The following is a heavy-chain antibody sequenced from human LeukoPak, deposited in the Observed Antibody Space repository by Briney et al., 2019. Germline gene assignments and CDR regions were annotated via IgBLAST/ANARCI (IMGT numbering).Heavy chain of an antibody. J-gene: IGHJ4*02. CDR3: ARVIGGYSYGPFDY. CDR2: ISSNGGST. V-gene: IGHV3-64*01. D-gene: IGHD5-18*01. Sequence: GGSLRLSCAASGFTFSSYAMHWVRQAPGKGLEYVSAISSNGGSTYYANSVKGRFTISRDNSKNTLYLQMGSLRAEDMAVYYCARVIGGYSYGPFDYWGQGTLVTASS. CDR1: GFTFSSYA.